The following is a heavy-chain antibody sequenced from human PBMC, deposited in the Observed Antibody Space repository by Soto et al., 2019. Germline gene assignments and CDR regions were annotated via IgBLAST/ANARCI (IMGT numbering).Heavy chain of an antibody. J-gene: IGHJ3*02. Sequence: GGFLRLSCAASGFTFSSYAMSWVRQAPGKGLEWVSAISGSGGSTYYADSVKGRFTISRDNSKNTLYLQMNSLRAEDTAVYYCAKDPVIVDYDFWSGNAFDIWGQGTMVTVSS. V-gene: IGHV3-23*01. D-gene: IGHD3-3*01. CDR2: ISGSGGST. CDR1: GFTFSSYA. CDR3: AKDPVIVDYDFWSGNAFDI.